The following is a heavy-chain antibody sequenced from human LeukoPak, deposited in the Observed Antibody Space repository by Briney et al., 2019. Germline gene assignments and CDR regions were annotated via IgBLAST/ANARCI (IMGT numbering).Heavy chain of an antibody. CDR1: GGSIRSSSYY. J-gene: IGHJ6*03. CDR2: IYYSGST. D-gene: IGHD6-13*01. V-gene: IGHV4-39*01. CDR3: ASGQQLVPNYYYYMDV. Sequence: SETLSLTCTVSGGSIRSSSYYWGWIRQPPGKGLEWIGSIYYSGSTYYNPSLKSRVTISVDTSKSQFSLKLSSVTAADTAVYYCASGQQLVPNYYYYMDVWGKGTTVTISS.